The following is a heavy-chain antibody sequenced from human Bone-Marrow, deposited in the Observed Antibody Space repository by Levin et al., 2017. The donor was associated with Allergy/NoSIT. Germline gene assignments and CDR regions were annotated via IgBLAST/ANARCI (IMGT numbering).Heavy chain of an antibody. J-gene: IGHJ4*02. CDR3: ARAGGGTDYDILTGWFLFDY. V-gene: IGHV3-13*05. CDR2: IGTAGDP. D-gene: IGHD3-9*01. CDR1: GFTFSSYD. Sequence: GGSLRLSCAASGFTFSSYDMHWVRQATGKGLEWVSAIGTAGDPYYPGSVKGRFTISRENAKNSLYLQMNSLRAGDTAVYYCARAGGGTDYDILTGWFLFDYWGQGTLVTVSS.